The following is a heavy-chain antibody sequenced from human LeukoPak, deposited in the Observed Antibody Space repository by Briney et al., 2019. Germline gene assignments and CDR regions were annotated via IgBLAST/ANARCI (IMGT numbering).Heavy chain of an antibody. V-gene: IGHV3-23*01. CDR3: ARDSTQFWSGYYGY. Sequence: GGSLRLSCAASGFTFSTYAMSWVRQAPGKGLEWVSAISDTTYYADSVKGRFTISRDNSKNTLYLQMNSLRAEDTAVYYCARDSTQFWSGYYGYWGQGTLVTVSS. CDR1: GFTFSTYA. CDR2: ISDTT. J-gene: IGHJ4*02. D-gene: IGHD3-3*01.